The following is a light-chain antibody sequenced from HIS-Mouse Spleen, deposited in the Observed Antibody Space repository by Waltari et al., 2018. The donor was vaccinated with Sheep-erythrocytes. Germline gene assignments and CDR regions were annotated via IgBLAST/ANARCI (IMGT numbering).Light chain of an antibody. CDR2: DNH. Sequence: QSVLTQPPSVSAAPGQKVTISCSGSSSNIGNNYVSWYQQLPGTAPKRLIYDNHKRPSGIPDRLSGSKSGTSATLGITGLQTGDEADYYCGTWDSSLSAGVFGGGTKLTVL. CDR3: GTWDSSLSAGV. CDR1: SSNIGNNY. V-gene: IGLV1-51*01. J-gene: IGLJ2*01.